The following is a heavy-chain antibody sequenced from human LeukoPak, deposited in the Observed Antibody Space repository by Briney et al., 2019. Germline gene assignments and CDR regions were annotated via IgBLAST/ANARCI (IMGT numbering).Heavy chain of an antibody. CDR3: ARDGYQYYDILTGYYYYYGMDV. CDR2: INPNSGGT. J-gene: IGHJ6*02. Sequence: ASVKVSCKASGYTFTGYYMHWVRQAPGQGLEWMGWINPNSGGTNYAQKFQGGVTMTRDTSISTAYMELSRLRSDDTAVYYCARDGYQYYDILTGYYYYYGMDVWGQGTTVTVSS. D-gene: IGHD3-9*01. CDR1: GYTFTGYY. V-gene: IGHV1-2*02.